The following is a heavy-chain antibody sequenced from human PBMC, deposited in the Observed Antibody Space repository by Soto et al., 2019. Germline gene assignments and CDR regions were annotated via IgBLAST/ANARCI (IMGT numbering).Heavy chain of an antibody. CDR2: INHSGST. CDR1: GGSISGYY. V-gene: IGHV4-34*01. Sequence: SETLSLTCALYGGSISGYYWSWIRQPPGKGLEWIGEINHSGSTNYNPSLKSRVTISVDTSKNQFSLKLSSVTAADTAVYYCARGKGYSYGYLRYRGIDYWGQGTLVTVSS. CDR3: ARGKGYSYGYLRYRGIDY. J-gene: IGHJ4*02. D-gene: IGHD5-18*01.